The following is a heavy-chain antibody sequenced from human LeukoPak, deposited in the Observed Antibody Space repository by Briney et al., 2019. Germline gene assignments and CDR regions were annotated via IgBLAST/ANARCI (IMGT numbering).Heavy chain of an antibody. V-gene: IGHV4-61*01. J-gene: IGHJ4*02. CDR2: IYYSGST. CDR1: GGSIGSGNYY. Sequence: PSQTLSLTCTVSGGSIGSGNYYWSWIRQAPGKGLEWIGYIYYSGSTTYNPSLKSRVTISVDTSKNQFSLNLSSVTAADTAVYYCARAPPRGSYYRGYLDYWGQGTLVTVSS. D-gene: IGHD3-10*01. CDR3: ARAPPRGSYYRGYLDY.